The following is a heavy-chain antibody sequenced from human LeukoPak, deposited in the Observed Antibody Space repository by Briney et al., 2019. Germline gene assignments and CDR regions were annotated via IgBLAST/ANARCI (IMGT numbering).Heavy chain of an antibody. J-gene: IGHJ6*04. V-gene: IGHV4-61*01. CDR3: ARDGGIAGDVGYRPPHV. CDR1: GYSISSGYY. Sequence: KPSETLSLTCTVSGYSISSGYYWSWIRQPPGKGLEWIGYIYYSGSTNYNPSLKSRVTISVDTSKNQFSLKLSSVTAADTAVYYCARDGGIAGDVGYRPPHVWGKGTTVTVSS. D-gene: IGHD6-13*01. CDR2: IYYSGST.